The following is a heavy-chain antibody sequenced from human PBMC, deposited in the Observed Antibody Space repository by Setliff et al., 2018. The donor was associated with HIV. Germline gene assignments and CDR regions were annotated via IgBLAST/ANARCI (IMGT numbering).Heavy chain of an antibody. CDR2: INSDGGT. J-gene: IGHJ4*02. CDR3: ARGGIVATEPEY. D-gene: IGHD5-12*01. V-gene: IGHV3-74*01. CDR1: GFTFSSYW. Sequence: PGGSLRLSCAASGFTFSSYWMHWVRQAPGKGLVWVSRINSDGGTSYADSVKGRFTISRDNAKNTLYLQMNSLRPEDTAVYYCARGGIVATEPEYWGQGTLVTVSS.